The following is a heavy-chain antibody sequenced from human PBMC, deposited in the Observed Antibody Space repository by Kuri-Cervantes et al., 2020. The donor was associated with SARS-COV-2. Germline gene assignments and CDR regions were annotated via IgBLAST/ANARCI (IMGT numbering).Heavy chain of an antibody. CDR2: ISYDGSNK. CDR1: GFNFSRTD. CDR3: AKELSRDIVVVPVYHYYYGMDV. D-gene: IGHD2-2*01. V-gene: IGHV3-30*18. J-gene: IGHJ6*02. Sequence: GGSLRLPCAASGFNFSRTDMHWVRQAPGKGLEWVAVISYDGSNKYYADSVKGRFTISRDNSKNTLYLQMNSLRAEDTAVYYCAKELSRDIVVVPVYHYYYGMDVWGQGTTVTVSS.